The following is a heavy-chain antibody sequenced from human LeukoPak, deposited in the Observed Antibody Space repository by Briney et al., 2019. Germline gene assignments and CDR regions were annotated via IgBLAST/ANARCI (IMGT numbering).Heavy chain of an antibody. Sequence: ASVKVSCKASGYTFTSYGISWVRQATGQGLEWMGWMNPNSGNTGYAQKFQGRVTMTRNTSISTAYMELSSLRSEDTAVYYCARAGRLLLRYYFDYWGQGTLVTVSS. D-gene: IGHD2-15*01. V-gene: IGHV1-8*02. CDR2: MNPNSGNT. CDR1: GYTFTSYG. J-gene: IGHJ4*02. CDR3: ARAGRLLLRYYFDY.